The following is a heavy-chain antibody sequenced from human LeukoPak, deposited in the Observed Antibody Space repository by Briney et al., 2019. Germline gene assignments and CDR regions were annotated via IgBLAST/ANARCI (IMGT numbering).Heavy chain of an antibody. D-gene: IGHD3-16*01. V-gene: IGHV4-59*01. Sequence: SETLSLTCTVSGGSISSYYWSWIRQPPGKGLEWIGYIYYSGSTNYNPSLKSRVTISVDTSKNQFSLKLSSVTAADTAVYYCARDHNGYVWDWGQGTLVTVSP. CDR3: ARDHNGYVWD. CDR1: GGSISSYY. CDR2: IYYSGST. J-gene: IGHJ4*02.